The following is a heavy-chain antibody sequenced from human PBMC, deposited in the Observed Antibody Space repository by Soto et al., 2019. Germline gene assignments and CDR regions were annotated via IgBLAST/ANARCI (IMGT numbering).Heavy chain of an antibody. CDR2: IYPSDSDT. J-gene: IGHJ5*01. D-gene: IGHD3-10*01. V-gene: IGHV5-51*01. CDR1: GYSFSNYW. CDR3: AILDYGSTCWFDS. Sequence: EVNLVQSGAEVKKPGESLKISCKGSGYSFSNYWIGWVRQMPGKGLEWMGIIYPSDSDTKYSQSFQGQVTISADRSITTAYRQWSSLNGSDSAMYYCAILDYGSTCWFDSWGQGILVTVSS.